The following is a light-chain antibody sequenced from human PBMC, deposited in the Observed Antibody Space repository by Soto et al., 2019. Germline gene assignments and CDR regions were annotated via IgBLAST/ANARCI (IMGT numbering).Light chain of an antibody. CDR1: SSIIGAGYD. V-gene: IGLV1-40*01. Sequence: QSVLTQPPSVSGAPGQRVTISCTGSSSIIGAGYDVHWYQQLPGTAPKLLIYGNTNRPSGVPDRFSGSKSGTSASLAITGLQAADEADYYCQSYDSSLTDWVFGGGTKLTVL. J-gene: IGLJ3*02. CDR2: GNT. CDR3: QSYDSSLTDWV.